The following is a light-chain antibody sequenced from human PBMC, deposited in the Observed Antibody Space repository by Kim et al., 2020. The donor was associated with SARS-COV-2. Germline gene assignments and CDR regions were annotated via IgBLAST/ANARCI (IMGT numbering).Light chain of an antibody. Sequence: VGERVTFACRARQSISSGLAWYQQKPGKAPKLLIYEASSLESGVPSRFSGSGSGTEFTLTIRSLQPDDFATYNCQQYNSYPITFGQGTRLEIK. V-gene: IGKV1-5*01. CDR1: QSISSG. J-gene: IGKJ5*01. CDR3: QQYNSYPIT. CDR2: EAS.